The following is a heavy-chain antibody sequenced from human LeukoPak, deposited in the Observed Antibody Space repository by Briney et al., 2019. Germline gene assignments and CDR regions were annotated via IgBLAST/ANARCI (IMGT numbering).Heavy chain of an antibody. CDR3: ANLAGVVAGLDP. J-gene: IGHJ5*02. CDR1: GYTFTSYG. CDR2: ISADNGFT. V-gene: IGHV1-18*01. Sequence: GASVKVSCKASGYTFTSYGINWVRQAPGQGLVWMGWISADNGFTASAQNLQGRVTMTTDTSTNTAYMELRSLRSDDTAVYYCANLAGVVAGLDPWGQGTLVTVSS. D-gene: IGHD6-19*01.